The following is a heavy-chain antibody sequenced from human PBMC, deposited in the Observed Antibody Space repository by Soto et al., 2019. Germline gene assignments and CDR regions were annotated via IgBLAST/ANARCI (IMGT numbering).Heavy chain of an antibody. Sequence: GESLKISCKGSGYSFTSYWIGWVRQMPGKGLEWMGIIYPGDSDTRYSPSFKGQVTISADKSISTAYLQGSSLKASDTAMYYCARQLEYCSGGSCYSGRGWFDPWGQGTLVTVSS. CDR2: IYPGDSDT. V-gene: IGHV5-51*01. J-gene: IGHJ5*02. D-gene: IGHD2-15*01. CDR3: ARQLEYCSGGSCYSGRGWFDP. CDR1: GYSFTSYW.